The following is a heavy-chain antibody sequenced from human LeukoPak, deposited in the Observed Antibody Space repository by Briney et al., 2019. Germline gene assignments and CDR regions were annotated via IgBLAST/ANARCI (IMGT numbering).Heavy chain of an antibody. D-gene: IGHD2-15*01. V-gene: IGHV3-30*19. CDR2: ISYDGSNK. CDR1: GFSLTTYG. Sequence: PGGSLRLSCAASGFSLTTYGTHWLRQAPGKGLEWVAVISYDGSNKYYADSVKGRFTISRDNSKNTLYLQMNSLRAEDTAVYYCASGGVVVAATGWFDPWGQGTLVTVSS. J-gene: IGHJ5*02. CDR3: ASGGVVVAATGWFDP.